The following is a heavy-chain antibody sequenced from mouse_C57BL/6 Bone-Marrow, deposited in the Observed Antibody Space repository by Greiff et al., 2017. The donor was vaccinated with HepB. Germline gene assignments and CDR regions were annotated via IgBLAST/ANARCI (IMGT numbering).Heavy chain of an antibody. Sequence: EVQLQQSGPELVKPGASVKISCKASGYTFTDYYMNWVKQSHGKSLEWIGDINPNNGGTSYNQKFKGKATLTVDKSSSTAYMELRSLTSEDSAVYYCARILLNWYFDVWGTGTTVTVSS. D-gene: IGHD1-1*01. J-gene: IGHJ1*03. CDR1: GYTFTDYY. CDR3: ARILLNWYFDV. CDR2: INPNNGGT. V-gene: IGHV1-26*01.